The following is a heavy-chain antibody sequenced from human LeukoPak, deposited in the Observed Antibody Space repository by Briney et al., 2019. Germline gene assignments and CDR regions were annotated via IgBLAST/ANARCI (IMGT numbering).Heavy chain of an antibody. CDR3: ARIRDGYNDAYDI. CDR1: GYTFIKYY. J-gene: IGHJ3*02. D-gene: IGHD5-24*01. V-gene: IGHV1-46*01. CDR2: ISPGGDNT. Sequence: ASVKDSCKASGYTFIKYYIHWVRQAPGQGLEWMGLISPGGDNTNYAQNFQGRVTMTRDTSTSTVYMELSSLRSEDTAIYYCARIRDGYNDAYDIWGQGTVVTVPS.